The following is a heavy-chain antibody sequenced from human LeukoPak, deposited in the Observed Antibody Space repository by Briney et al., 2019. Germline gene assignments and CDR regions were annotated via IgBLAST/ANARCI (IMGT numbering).Heavy chain of an antibody. Sequence: PGGSLRLSCAVSGFTFSSYWMSWVRQAPGKGLEWVANIKQDGSENYYVDSVKGRFTISRDNAKNSLYLQMNSLRAEDTAVYYCARVPVDTSMVSHIDCWGQGTLVTVSS. J-gene: IGHJ4*02. CDR1: GFTFSSYW. CDR3: ARVPVDTSMVSHIDC. V-gene: IGHV3-7*01. D-gene: IGHD5-18*01. CDR2: IKQDGSEN.